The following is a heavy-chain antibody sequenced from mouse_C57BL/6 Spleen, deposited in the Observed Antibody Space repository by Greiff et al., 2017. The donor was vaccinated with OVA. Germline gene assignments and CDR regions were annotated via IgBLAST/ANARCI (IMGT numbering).Heavy chain of an antibody. D-gene: IGHD1-1*01. CDR1: GFSLTSYG. CDR3: ARNPTVGDAWFAY. CDR2: IWGGGST. V-gene: IGHV2-2*01. Sequence: QVQLKESGPGLVQPSQSLSITCTVSGFSLTSYGVHWVRQSPGKGLEWLGVIWGGGSTDSNAAFISRLSISKDNSKSQVFFKMNSRQADDTAIYDCARNPTVGDAWFAYWGQGTLVTVSA. J-gene: IGHJ3*01.